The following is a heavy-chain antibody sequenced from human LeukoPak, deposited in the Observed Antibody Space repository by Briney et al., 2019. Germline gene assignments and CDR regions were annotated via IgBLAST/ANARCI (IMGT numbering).Heavy chain of an antibody. CDR1: GGSISSYY. V-gene: IGHV4-59*01. CDR2: IYYSGST. CDR3: ARAKDYYYYYMDV. Sequence: SETLSLTCTVSGGSISSYYWSWIRQPPRKGLEWIGYIYYSGSTNYNPSLKSRVTISVDTSKNQFSLKLSSVTAADTAVYYCARAKDYYYYYMDVWGKGTTVTVSS. J-gene: IGHJ6*03.